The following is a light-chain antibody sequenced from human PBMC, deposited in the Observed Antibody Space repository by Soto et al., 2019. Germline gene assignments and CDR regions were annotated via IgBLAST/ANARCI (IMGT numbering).Light chain of an antibody. J-gene: IGLJ1*01. Sequence: QSVLTQPASVSGSPGQSITISCTGTRSDVGTYTLVSWYQHHPGKAPKLVIYEVNKRPAGVSKRFSGSKSGDTASLTISGLQDEDEADYYCSSYSGTTTFYVFGTGIKVTVL. V-gene: IGLV2-23*02. CDR1: RSDVGTYTL. CDR2: EVN. CDR3: SSYSGTTTFYV.